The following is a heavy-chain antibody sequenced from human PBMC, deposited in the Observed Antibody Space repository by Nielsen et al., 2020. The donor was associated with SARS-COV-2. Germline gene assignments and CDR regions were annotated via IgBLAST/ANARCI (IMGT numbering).Heavy chain of an antibody. CDR1: GGSFSGYY. CDR3: ARKQWREDY. CDR2: INHSGST. D-gene: IGHD6-19*01. V-gene: IGHV4-34*01. Sequence: GTLCRSCAAYGGSFSGYYWSWIRQPPGKGLEWIGEINHSGSTNYNPSLKSRVTISVDTSKNQFSLKLSSVTAADTAVYYCARKQWREDYWGQGTLVTVSS. J-gene: IGHJ4*02.